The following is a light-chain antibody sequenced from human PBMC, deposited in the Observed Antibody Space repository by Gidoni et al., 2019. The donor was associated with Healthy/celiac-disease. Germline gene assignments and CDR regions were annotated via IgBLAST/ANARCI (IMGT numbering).Light chain of an antibody. V-gene: IGKV3-15*01. CDR3: QQYNNWPMYT. J-gene: IGKJ2*01. Sequence: ELVMTQSPATLSVSPGERATLSCRASQSANSNLAWYQQKPGQAPRLLIYGASTRATGIPARFSGSGSGTEFTLTISSLQSEDFAVYYCQQYNNWPMYTFGQGTKLEIK. CDR2: GAS. CDR1: QSANSN.